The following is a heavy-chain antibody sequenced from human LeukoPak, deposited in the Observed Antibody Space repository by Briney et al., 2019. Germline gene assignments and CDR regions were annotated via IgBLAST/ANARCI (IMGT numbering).Heavy chain of an antibody. V-gene: IGHV1-2*02. Sequence: GASMKVSCKGSGYTFTGYYMHWVRQAPGQGLEWMGWINPNSGGTNYAQKFQGRVTVTRDTSISTAYMELSRLRSDDTAVYYCARGNVGATQSFDYWGQGTLVTVSS. J-gene: IGHJ4*02. CDR3: ARGNVGATQSFDY. CDR1: GYTFTGYY. D-gene: IGHD1-26*01. CDR2: INPNSGGT.